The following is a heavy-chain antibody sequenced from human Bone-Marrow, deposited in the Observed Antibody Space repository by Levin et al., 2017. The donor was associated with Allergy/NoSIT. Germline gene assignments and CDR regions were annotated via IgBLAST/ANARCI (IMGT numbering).Heavy chain of an antibody. J-gene: IGHJ6*02. CDR1: GGTFSSYA. CDR3: ARLSASGDYYYYYGMDV. Sequence: SVKVSCKASGGTFSSYAISWVRQAPGQGLEWMGGIIPIFGTANYAQKFQGRVTITADESTSTAYMELSSLRSEDTAVYYCARLSASGDYYYYYGMDVWGQGTTVTVSS. V-gene: IGHV1-69*13. CDR2: IIPIFGTA. D-gene: IGHD1-26*01.